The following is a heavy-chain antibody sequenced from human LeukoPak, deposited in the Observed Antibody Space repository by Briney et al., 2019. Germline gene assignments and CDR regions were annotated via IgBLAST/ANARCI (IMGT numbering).Heavy chain of an antibody. CDR2: ISYDGSNK. D-gene: IGHD6-19*01. CDR3: ARPYGNGWVDN. V-gene: IGHV3-30*14. Sequence: PGGSLRLSCAASGFTFSSYAMHWVRQAPGKGLEWVAVISYDGSNKYYADSVKGRFTISRDNSENTLYLQMNSLRAEDTAIYYCARPYGNGWVDNWGLGTLVTVSP. CDR1: GFTFSSYA. J-gene: IGHJ4*02.